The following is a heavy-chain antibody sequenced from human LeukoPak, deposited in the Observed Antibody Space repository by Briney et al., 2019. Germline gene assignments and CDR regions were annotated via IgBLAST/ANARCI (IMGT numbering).Heavy chain of an antibody. CDR1: GFTFSNYG. CDR3: ARADDSSGYSIDY. J-gene: IGHJ4*02. D-gene: IGHD3-22*01. Sequence: GGSLRLSCAASGFTFSNYGMHWVRQAPGKGLEWVAVIWYDGSNKYYADSVEGRFTISRDNSKNTLYLQMNSLRAEDTAVYYCARADDSSGYSIDYWGQGTLVTVSS. V-gene: IGHV3-33*01. CDR2: IWYDGSNK.